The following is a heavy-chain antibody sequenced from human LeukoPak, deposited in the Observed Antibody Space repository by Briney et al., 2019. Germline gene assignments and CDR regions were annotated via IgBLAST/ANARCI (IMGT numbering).Heavy chain of an antibody. CDR1: GFTFTTYG. CDR3: AKRGVPAAMVGAFDI. Sequence: GGSLRLSCAASGFTFTTYGMHGVRQAPGKGLEWVAFIRYDGSNKYYADSVKGRFTISRDNSKNTLYLQMNSLRAEDTAVYYCAKRGVPAAMVGAFDIWGQGTMVTVSS. CDR2: IRYDGSNK. V-gene: IGHV3-30*02. D-gene: IGHD2-2*01. J-gene: IGHJ3*02.